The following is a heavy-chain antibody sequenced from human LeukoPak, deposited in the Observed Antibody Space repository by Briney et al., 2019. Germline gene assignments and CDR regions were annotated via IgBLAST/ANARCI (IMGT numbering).Heavy chain of an antibody. CDR2: IYHSGST. CDR1: GFTVSTYAM. Sequence: GSLRLSCAASGFTVSTYAMSWVRQPPGKGLEWIGEIYHSGSTNYNPSLKSRVTISVDKSKNQFSLKLSSVTAADTAVYYCARDLLVRGIPDWGQGTLVTVSS. J-gene: IGHJ4*02. V-gene: IGHV4-4*02. D-gene: IGHD2-8*02. CDR3: ARDLLVRGIPD.